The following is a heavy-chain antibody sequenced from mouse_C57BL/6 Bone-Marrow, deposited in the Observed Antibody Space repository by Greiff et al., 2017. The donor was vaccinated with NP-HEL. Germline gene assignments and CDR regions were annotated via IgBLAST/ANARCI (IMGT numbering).Heavy chain of an antibody. Sequence: EVMLQQSGPELVKPGASVKMSCKASGYTFTDYNMHWVKQSHGKSLEWIGYINPNNGGTSYNQKFKGKATLTVNKSSSTAYMELRSLTSEDSAVYYCAYDYYGSSPYWYFDVWGTGTTVTVSS. D-gene: IGHD1-1*01. CDR3: AYDYYGSSPYWYFDV. V-gene: IGHV1-22*01. CDR1: GYTFTDYN. CDR2: INPNNGGT. J-gene: IGHJ1*03.